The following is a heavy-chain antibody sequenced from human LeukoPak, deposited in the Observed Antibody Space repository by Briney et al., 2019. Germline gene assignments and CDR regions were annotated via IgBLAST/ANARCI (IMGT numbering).Heavy chain of an antibody. CDR2: INHSGST. J-gene: IGHJ6*04. Sequence: PSETLSLTCAVSGASISGSGYYWSWIRQPPGKGLEWIGEINHSGSTNYNPSLKSRVTISVDTSKNQFSLKLSSVTAADTAVYYCARGRWRQPNAEEMDVWGKGTTVTVSS. CDR3: ARGRWRQPNAEEMDV. D-gene: IGHD5-18*01. V-gene: IGHV4-34*01. CDR1: GASISGSGYY.